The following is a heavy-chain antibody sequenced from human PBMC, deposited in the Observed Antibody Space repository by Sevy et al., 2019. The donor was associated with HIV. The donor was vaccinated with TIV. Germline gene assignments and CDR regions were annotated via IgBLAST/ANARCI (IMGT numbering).Heavy chain of an antibody. J-gene: IGHJ5*02. CDR2: IKEDGSEK. V-gene: IGHV3-7*01. CDR3: ARDIVVVVAANRPYNWFDP. CDR1: GFTFSRYW. D-gene: IGHD2-15*01. Sequence: GGSLRLSCAASGFTFSRYWMSWVRQAPGKGLEWVANIKEDGSEKYYVPSVKGRFTISRDNAKNSLYLQMNSLRAEDTAVYYCARDIVVVVAANRPYNWFDPWGQGTLVTVSS.